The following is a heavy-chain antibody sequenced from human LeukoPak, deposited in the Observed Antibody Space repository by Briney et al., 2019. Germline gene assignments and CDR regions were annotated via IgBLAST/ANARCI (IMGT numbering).Heavy chain of an antibody. J-gene: IGHJ4*02. V-gene: IGHV4-4*07. CDR2: IYTSGST. D-gene: IGHD3-22*01. Sequence: SETLSLTCTVSGGSISSYYWSWIRQPAGKGLEWIGRIYTSGSTNYNPSLKSRVTMSVDTSKNQFSLKLSSVTAADTAVYYCARGVNYDSSGYHPPFSYWGQGTLVTVSS. CDR3: ARGVNYDSSGYHPPFSY. CDR1: GGSISSYY.